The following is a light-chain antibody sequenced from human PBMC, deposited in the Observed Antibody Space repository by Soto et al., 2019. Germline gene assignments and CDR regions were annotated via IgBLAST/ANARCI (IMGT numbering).Light chain of an antibody. V-gene: IGLV1-51*02. J-gene: IGLJ1*01. CDR1: SSNIGNNY. Sequence: QSVLTQPPSVSAAPGQKVTISCSGSSSNIGNNYVSWYQQLPGTAPKLLIYENNKRPSGIPDRFSGSKSGTSATLGITGLQTGEEADYYCGTWDSSLSAYVFGTGTKLTVL. CDR2: ENN. CDR3: GTWDSSLSAYV.